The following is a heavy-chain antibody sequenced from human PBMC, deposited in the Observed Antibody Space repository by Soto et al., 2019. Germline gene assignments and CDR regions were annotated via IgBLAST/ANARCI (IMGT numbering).Heavy chain of an antibody. D-gene: IGHD2-15*01. CDR1: GDSISSGNYY. J-gene: IGHJ3*02. CDR3: ARERAYYRHHGGSPGWVGFDI. Sequence: QVRLQESGPGLVKPSQALSLTCTVSGDSISSGNYYWSWLRQHPGKGLEWIAYISYRGRTYYNPSLKSRVSISGDSSENQFSLKLSSVTAAATAVYFCARERAYYRHHGGSPGWVGFDIWGQGTMVTVSS. CDR2: ISYRGRT. V-gene: IGHV4-31*03.